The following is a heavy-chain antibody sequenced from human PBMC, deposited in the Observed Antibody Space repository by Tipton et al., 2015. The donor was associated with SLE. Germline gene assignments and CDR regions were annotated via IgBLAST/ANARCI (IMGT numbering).Heavy chain of an antibody. Sequence: TLSLTCYVSGYSISSHYYWGWIRQPPKMGLEWVGTMSFSGNSYYNPSLKSRVTISVDTSKNQYSLKLTSVTAADTAVYYCARAQESSDWFPSIIDYWGQGTLVTVSS. J-gene: IGHJ4*02. CDR3: ARAQESSDWFPSIIDY. D-gene: IGHD6-19*01. CDR1: GYSISSHYY. CDR2: MSFSGNS. V-gene: IGHV4-38-2*01.